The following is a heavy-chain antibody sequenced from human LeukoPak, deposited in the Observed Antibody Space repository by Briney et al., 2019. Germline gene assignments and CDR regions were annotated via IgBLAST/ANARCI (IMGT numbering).Heavy chain of an antibody. Sequence: ASVTVSCKASGYTFTSYYMHWVRQAPGQGLEWMGIINPSGGSTSYAQKFQGRVTMTRDTSTSTVYMELSSLRSEDTAVYYCARDLVLVAATSTFDIWGQGTMVTVSS. J-gene: IGHJ3*02. D-gene: IGHD2-15*01. CDR1: GYTFTSYY. V-gene: IGHV1-46*01. CDR2: INPSGGST. CDR3: ARDLVLVAATSTFDI.